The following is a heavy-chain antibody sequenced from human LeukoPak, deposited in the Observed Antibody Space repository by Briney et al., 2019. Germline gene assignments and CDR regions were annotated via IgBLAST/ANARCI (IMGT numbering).Heavy chain of an antibody. CDR3: ARGSEGYCSGGGCYHGLGV. D-gene: IGHD2-15*01. CDR2: ISSSSSYI. Sequence: GGSLRLSCAASGFTFSSYTMNWVRQAPGKGLEWVSYISSSSSYIYYADSVKGRFTISRDNSENSLYLQMNSLRAEDTAVYYCARGSEGYCSGGGCYHGLGVWGQGTTVTVSS. CDR1: GFTFSSYT. J-gene: IGHJ6*01. V-gene: IGHV3-21*01.